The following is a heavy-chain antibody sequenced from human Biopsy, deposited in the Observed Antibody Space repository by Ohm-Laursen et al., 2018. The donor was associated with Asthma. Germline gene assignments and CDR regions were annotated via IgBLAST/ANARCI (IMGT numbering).Heavy chain of an antibody. Sequence: SVKVSCKASGYTFNSAGITWVRQAPGQGLEWMGWISVYNGNTKVAQKLQDRATMITDTSTSTAYMGLRSLRSDDTAVYFCARAVDYSHYYGIDVWGQGTTVTVS. CDR2: ISVYNGNT. D-gene: IGHD3-10*01. CDR3: ARAVDYSHYYGIDV. CDR1: GYTFNSAG. J-gene: IGHJ6*02. V-gene: IGHV1-18*01.